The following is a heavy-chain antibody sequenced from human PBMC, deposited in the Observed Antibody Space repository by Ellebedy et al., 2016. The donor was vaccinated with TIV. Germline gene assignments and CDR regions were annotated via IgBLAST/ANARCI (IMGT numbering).Heavy chain of an antibody. CDR3: ARGKWELLTELRYFDY. D-gene: IGHD1-26*01. CDR1: GYTFTGYY. J-gene: IGHJ4*02. CDR2: INPNSGGT. Sequence: GGSLRLSCKASGYTFTGYYMHWVRQAPGQGLEWMGWINPNSGGTNYAQKFQGWVTMTRDTSTSTVYMELSSLRSEDTAVYYCARGKWELLTELRYFDYWGQGTLVTVSS. V-gene: IGHV1-2*04.